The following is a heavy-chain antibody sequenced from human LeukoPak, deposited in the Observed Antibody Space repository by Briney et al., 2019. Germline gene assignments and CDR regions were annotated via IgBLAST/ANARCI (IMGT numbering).Heavy chain of an antibody. CDR1: GGTFSSYA. CDR2: IIPIFGTA. D-gene: IGHD1-7*01. J-gene: IGHJ4*02. Sequence: SVKVSCKASGGTFSSYAISWVRQAPGQGLEWMGGIIPIFGTANYAQKFQGRVTITTDESTSTAYMELSSLRSEDTAVYYCASAKRDLALYNWNYFAFDYWGQGTLVTVSS. V-gene: IGHV1-69*05. CDR3: ASAKRDLALYNWNYFAFDY.